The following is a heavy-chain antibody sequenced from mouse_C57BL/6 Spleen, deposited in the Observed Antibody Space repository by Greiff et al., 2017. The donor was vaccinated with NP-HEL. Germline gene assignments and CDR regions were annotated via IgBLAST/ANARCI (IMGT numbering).Heavy chain of an antibody. CDR3: ARSAIYNDYSYAMDY. Sequence: EVKLQESGPELVKPGASVKISCKASGYSFTDYNMNWVKQSNGKSLEWIGVINPNYGTTSYNQKFKGKATLTVDQSSSTAYMQLNSLTSEDSAVYYCARSAIYNDYSYAMDYWGQGTSVTVSS. CDR1: GYSFTDYN. J-gene: IGHJ4*01. D-gene: IGHD2-4*01. V-gene: IGHV1-39*01. CDR2: INPNYGTT.